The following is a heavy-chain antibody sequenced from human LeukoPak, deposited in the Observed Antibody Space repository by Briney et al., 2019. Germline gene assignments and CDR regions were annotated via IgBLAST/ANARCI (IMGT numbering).Heavy chain of an antibody. CDR1: GGSISGYY. Sequence: SETLSLTCTVSGGSISGYYWSWIRQPPGKGLEWIGYIYYSGSTNYNPSLKSRVTISVDTSKNQFSLKLSSVTAAGTAVYYCARFRRNYDILTGYYTSYYMDVWGKGTTVTVSS. D-gene: IGHD3-9*01. V-gene: IGHV4-59*01. CDR2: IYYSGST. J-gene: IGHJ6*03. CDR3: ARFRRNYDILTGYYTSYYMDV.